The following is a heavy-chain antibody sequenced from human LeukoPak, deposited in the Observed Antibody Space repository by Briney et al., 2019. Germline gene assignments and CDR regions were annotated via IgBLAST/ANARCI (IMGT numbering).Heavy chain of an antibody. D-gene: IGHD6-19*01. V-gene: IGHV5-51*01. CDR3: ARRSPYTSGWYYFDY. CDR2: LYPGDSDT. Sequence: GESLKISCKGSGYTFTSYWIAWVRQMPGKGLEWMGILYPGDSDTRYSPSFQGQVTISADKSISTAYLQWSSLKASDTAMYYCARRSPYTSGWYYFDYWGQGSLVTASS. CDR1: GYTFTSYW. J-gene: IGHJ4*02.